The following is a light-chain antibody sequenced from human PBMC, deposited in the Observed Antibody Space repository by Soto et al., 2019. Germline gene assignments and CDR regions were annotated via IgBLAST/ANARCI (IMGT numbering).Light chain of an antibody. CDR3: CSYAGSYSVV. J-gene: IGLJ2*01. CDR2: DVS. Sequence: QSALTQPASVSGSPGQSITISCTGTRRDVGGYNYVSWYQQHPGKAPKLMIYDVSKRPSGVPDRFSGSKSGNTASLTISGLQAEDEADYYCCSYAGSYSVVFGGGTKLTVL. V-gene: IGLV2-11*01. CDR1: RRDVGGYNY.